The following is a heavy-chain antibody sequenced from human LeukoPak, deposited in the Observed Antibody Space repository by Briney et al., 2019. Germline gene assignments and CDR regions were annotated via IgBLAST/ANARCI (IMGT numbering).Heavy chain of an antibody. CDR2: ISSSGSTI. Sequence: GGSLRLSCAASGFTFSSYEMNWVRQAPGKGLEWVSYISSSGSTIYYADSVKGRFTISRDNAKNSLYPQMNSLRAEDTAVYYCARVRGYYDSSGYNPLWYWGQGTLVTVSS. CDR3: ARVRGYYDSSGYNPLWY. V-gene: IGHV3-48*03. D-gene: IGHD3-22*01. J-gene: IGHJ4*02. CDR1: GFTFSSYE.